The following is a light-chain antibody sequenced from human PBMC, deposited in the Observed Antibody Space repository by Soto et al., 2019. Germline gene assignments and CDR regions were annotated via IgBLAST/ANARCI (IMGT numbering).Light chain of an antibody. CDR2: KAS. V-gene: IGKV1-5*03. Sequence: DIQMTQSPSTLSASVGDRVNITCRASQSISSWLAWYQQKPGKAPKLLIYKASSLESGVPSRFSGSGSGTEFTLTISSLQPDDFATYYCQQYDNYSWTFGQGTKV. CDR1: QSISSW. J-gene: IGKJ1*01. CDR3: QQYDNYSWT.